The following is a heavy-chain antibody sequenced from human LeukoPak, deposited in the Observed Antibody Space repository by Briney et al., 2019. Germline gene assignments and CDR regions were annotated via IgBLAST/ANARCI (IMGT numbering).Heavy chain of an antibody. J-gene: IGHJ4*02. D-gene: IGHD1-26*01. CDR2: ISGSGGST. CDR1: GFTFSSYA. Sequence: PGGSLRLSCAASGFTFSSYAMSWVRQAPGKGLEWVSAISGSGGSTYYADSVKGRFTISRDNSKNTLYLQINSLRAEDTAVYYCAKRERGSYSLDYWGQGTLVTVSS. V-gene: IGHV3-23*01. CDR3: AKRERGSYSLDY.